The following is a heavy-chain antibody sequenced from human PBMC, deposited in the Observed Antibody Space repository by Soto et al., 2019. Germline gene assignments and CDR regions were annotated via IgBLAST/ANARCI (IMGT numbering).Heavy chain of an antibody. CDR2: INHSGST. Sequence: TSETLSLTCAVYGGSFSGYYWSWIRQPPGKGLEWIGEINHSGSTNYNPSLKSRVTISVDTSKNQFSLQLNSVTPEDTAVYYCARDGGDRVYIFDYWGQGTLVTVSS. D-gene: IGHD3-10*01. J-gene: IGHJ4*02. CDR3: ARDGGDRVYIFDY. V-gene: IGHV4-34*01. CDR1: GGSFSGYY.